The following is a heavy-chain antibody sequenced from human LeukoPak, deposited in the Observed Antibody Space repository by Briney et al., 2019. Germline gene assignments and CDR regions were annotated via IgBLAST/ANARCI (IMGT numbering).Heavy chain of an antibody. Sequence: GGSLRLSCAASGFTFSSYGMHWVRKAPGKGLEGGALIWYDGINKYYAYSVKRRFTIARDNSKNTLYLQMNSPRAEDTAVYYCARDLFDSSSTNWFDPWGQGTLVTVSS. J-gene: IGHJ5*02. CDR1: GFTFSSYG. CDR2: IWYDGINK. V-gene: IGHV3-33*01. D-gene: IGHD6-13*01. CDR3: ARDLFDSSSTNWFDP.